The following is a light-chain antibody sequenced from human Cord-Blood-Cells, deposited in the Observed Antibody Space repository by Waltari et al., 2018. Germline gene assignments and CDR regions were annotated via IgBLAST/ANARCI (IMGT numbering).Light chain of an antibody. J-gene: IGKJ1*01. CDR3: QQYYSTPPT. CDR2: WAS. Sequence: DIVMTQSPDSLAVSLGERATINCKSSQSVLSSSNNKNNLAWYQQKPGQPPQLLIFWASNRESGVPDRFRRSGSRTDFTLTISSLQAEDVAVYYCQQYYSTPPTFGQGTKVEIK. CDR1: QSVLSSSNNKNN. V-gene: IGKV4-1*01.